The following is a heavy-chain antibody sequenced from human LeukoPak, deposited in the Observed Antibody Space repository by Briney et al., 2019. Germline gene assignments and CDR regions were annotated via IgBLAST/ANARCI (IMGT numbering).Heavy chain of an antibody. Sequence: PSETLSLTCTVSGGSISSGTNFWGWVRQPPGKGLEWIGNVYYDGSAYYNPSLKSRVTIYADTSKNQFSLNLSSVTAADTAVYYCARDPRGGAFDIWGQGTMVTVSS. V-gene: IGHV4-39*02. J-gene: IGHJ3*02. CDR1: GGSISSGTNF. CDR2: VYYDGSA. CDR3: ARDPRGGAFDI.